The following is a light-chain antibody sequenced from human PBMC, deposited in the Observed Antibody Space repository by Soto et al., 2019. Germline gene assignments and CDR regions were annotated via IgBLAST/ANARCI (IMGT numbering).Light chain of an antibody. CDR1: QSISSR. V-gene: IGKV1-5*01. CDR3: QQYNSYSIT. CDR2: DAS. J-gene: IGKJ5*01. Sequence: DIQMIQSPSTLSASVGDRVTITCRASQSISSRLAWYQQKPGKAPKLLIYDASSLESGVPSRFSGSGSGTEFTLTISSLQPDDFATYYCQQYNSYSITFGQGTRLEI.